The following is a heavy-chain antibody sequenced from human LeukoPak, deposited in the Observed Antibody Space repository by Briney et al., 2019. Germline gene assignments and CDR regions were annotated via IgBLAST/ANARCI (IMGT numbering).Heavy chain of an antibody. CDR3: ARGFETYYDYVWGSYRYWFDP. J-gene: IGHJ5*02. D-gene: IGHD3-16*02. CDR2: IYYSGST. V-gene: IGHV4-59*01. Sequence: PSETLSLTCTVSGGSISSYYWGWIRQPPGKGLEWIGYIYYSGSTNYNPSLKSRVTISVDTSKNQFSLKLSSVTAADTAVYYCARGFETYYDYVWGSYRYWFDPWGQGTLVTVSS. CDR1: GGSISSYY.